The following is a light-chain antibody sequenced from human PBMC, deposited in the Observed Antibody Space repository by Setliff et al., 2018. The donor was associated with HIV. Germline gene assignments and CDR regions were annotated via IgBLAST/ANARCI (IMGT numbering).Light chain of an antibody. CDR1: SNDVGRYNL. J-gene: IGLJ3*02. V-gene: IGLV2-23*01. CDR2: EGN. Sequence: SALTQPASVSGSPGQSITISCTGTSNDVGRYNLVSWYQQHPGKAPKLIIYEGNRWPSGVSNRFSGSYSGNTASLTISGLQAEDEADYYCYSYASSIVSWVFGGGTKVTVL. CDR3: YSYASSIVSWV.